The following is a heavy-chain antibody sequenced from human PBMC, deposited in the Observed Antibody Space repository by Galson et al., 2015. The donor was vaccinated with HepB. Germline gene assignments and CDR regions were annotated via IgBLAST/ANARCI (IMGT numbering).Heavy chain of an antibody. CDR1: GGTFTSYT. J-gene: IGHJ5*02. CDR3: AGGRGSGSGTFYGWFDP. CDR2: IIPVVGSA. V-gene: IGHV1-69*08. D-gene: IGHD3-10*01. Sequence: SVKVSCKASGGTFTSYTINWLRQAPGQGLEWMRRIIPVVGSASYAQKFQGRVSITADKSTGTSYMQLTSLRSEDTAVYYCAGGRGSGSGTFYGWFDPWGQGTLVTVSS.